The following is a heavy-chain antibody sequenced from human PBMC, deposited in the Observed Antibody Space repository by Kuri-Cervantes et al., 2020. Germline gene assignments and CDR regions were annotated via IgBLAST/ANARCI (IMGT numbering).Heavy chain of an antibody. J-gene: IGHJ4*02. CDR1: GFTFSSYW. V-gene: IGHV3-7*02. CDR2: IKYDGSER. Sequence: GESLKISCAASGFTFSSYWMSWVRQAPGKGLEWVANIKYDGSERYYVDSVKGRFTISRDNAKNSLYLQMNSLRAEDTAVYYCARGSSRAVRVDYWGQGTLVTVSS. D-gene: IGHD6-6*01. CDR3: ARGSSRAVRVDY.